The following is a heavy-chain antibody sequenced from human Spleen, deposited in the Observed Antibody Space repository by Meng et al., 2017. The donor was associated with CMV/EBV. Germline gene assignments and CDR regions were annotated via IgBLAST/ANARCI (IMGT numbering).Heavy chain of an antibody. D-gene: IGHD6-13*01. CDR1: GFTFSDYY. CDR2: IDGSGTTI. V-gene: IGHV3-11*04. J-gene: IGHJ4*02. Sequence: GGSLRLSCAASGFTFSDYYMSWIRQAPGKGLEWLSYIDGSGTTIYYADSVKGRFTISRDNSKNTLYLQMNSLRAEDTAVYYCAREVDSSSWYVPGYWGQGTLVTVSS. CDR3: AREVDSSSWYVPGY.